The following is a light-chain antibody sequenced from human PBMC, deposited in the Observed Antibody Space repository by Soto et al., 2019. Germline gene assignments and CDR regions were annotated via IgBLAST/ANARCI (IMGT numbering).Light chain of an antibody. CDR3: QQYGSSPPYT. J-gene: IGKJ2*01. CDR2: GSS. Sequence: EIVLTQSPGTLSLSPGARATLSCRASQSVSGSYLAWYQQKPVQSPRLLIYGSSDRATGIPDRFSGSGSGTDFTLTIIRVEPEDFAVYYCQQYGSSPPYTFGQGTKLEIK. CDR1: QSVSGSY. V-gene: IGKV3-20*01.